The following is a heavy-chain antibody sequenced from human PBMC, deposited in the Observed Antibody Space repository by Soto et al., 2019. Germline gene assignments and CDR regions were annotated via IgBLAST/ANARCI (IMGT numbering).Heavy chain of an antibody. Sequence: QVQLVESGGGVVQPGRSLRLSCAASGFTFSSYGMHWVHQAPGKGLEWVAVISYDGSNKYYADSVKGRFTISRDNSKNTLYLQMNSLRAEDTAVYYCAKEGSDYDILTGSGYYGMDVWGQGTTVTVSS. D-gene: IGHD3-9*01. V-gene: IGHV3-30*18. CDR3: AKEGSDYDILTGSGYYGMDV. CDR2: ISYDGSNK. CDR1: GFTFSSYG. J-gene: IGHJ6*02.